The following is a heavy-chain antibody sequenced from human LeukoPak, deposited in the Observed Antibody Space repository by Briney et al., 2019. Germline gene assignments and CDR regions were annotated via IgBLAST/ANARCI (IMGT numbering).Heavy chain of an antibody. CDR1: GGSFSGYY. CDR2: INHTGNT. CDR3: ARTKPQYNWFDP. V-gene: IGHV4-34*01. J-gene: IGHJ5*02. Sequence: PSETLSLTCAVNGGSFSGYYWNWIRQPPGKRLEWIGEINHTGNTNYNPSLKRRVTISVDTSQKQFSLRLNSLTAADTAVYYCARTKPQYNWFDPWGQGTLVTVSS. D-gene: IGHD1-14*01.